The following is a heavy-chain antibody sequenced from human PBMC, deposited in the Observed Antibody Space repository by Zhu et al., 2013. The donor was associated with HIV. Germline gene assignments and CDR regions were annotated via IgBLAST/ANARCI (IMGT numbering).Heavy chain of an antibody. Sequence: QERLVQSGAELAKPGSSVRVSCQASGDSFSSDPIAWVRQSPAGGLAWIGAHIPVFDMSRYSQRFQGRVTFTADRSSRTAYMELSSLRSEDTAVYYCARVYCGGDCYYGMDVWGQGTTVTVSS. J-gene: IGHJ6*02. CDR1: GDSFSSDP. D-gene: IGHD2-21*01. CDR3: ARVYCGGDCYYGMDV. V-gene: IGHV1-69*17. CDR2: HIPVFDMS.